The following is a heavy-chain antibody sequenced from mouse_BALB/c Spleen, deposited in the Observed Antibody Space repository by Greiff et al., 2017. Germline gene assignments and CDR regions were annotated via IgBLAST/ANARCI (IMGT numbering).Heavy chain of an antibody. V-gene: IGHV5-17*02. CDR1: GFTFSSFG. Sequence: EVHLVESGGGLVQPGGSRKLSCAASGFTFSSFGMHWVRQAPEKGLEWVAYISSGSSTIYYADTVKGRFTISRDNPKNTLFLQMTSLRSEDTAMYYCAKGAGTRAMDYWGQGTSVTVSS. CDR3: AKGAGTRAMDY. D-gene: IGHD4-1*01. CDR2: ISSGSSTI. J-gene: IGHJ4*01.